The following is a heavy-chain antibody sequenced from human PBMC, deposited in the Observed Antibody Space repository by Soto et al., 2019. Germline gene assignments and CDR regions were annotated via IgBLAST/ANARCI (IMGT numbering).Heavy chain of an antibody. D-gene: IGHD1-1*01. CDR3: XXXXXGTDY. CDR2: IIPIFGTA. CDR1: GGTFXSYX. V-gene: IGHV1-69*12. Sequence: QVQLVQSGAEVKKPGSSXXVXXXASGGTFXSYXIXWVRQAPGQGLEWMGGIIPIFGTANYAQKFQGRVTITADESTSTAYMELSSLXSXXXXXXXXXXXXXGTDYWGQGTLVTVSS. J-gene: IGHJ4*02.